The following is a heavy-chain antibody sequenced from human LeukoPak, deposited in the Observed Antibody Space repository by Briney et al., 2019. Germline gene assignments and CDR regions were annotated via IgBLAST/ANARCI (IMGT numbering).Heavy chain of an antibody. CDR2: FDPEDGET. D-gene: IGHD6-13*01. CDR1: GYTLTELS. J-gene: IGHJ5*02. Sequence: ASVKVSCKVSGYTLTELSMHWVRQAPGKGLEWMGGFDPEDGETIYAQKFQGRVTMTRDTSTSTVYMELSSLRSEDTAVYYCARGGLAAADTTNWFDPWGQGTLVTVSS. V-gene: IGHV1-24*01. CDR3: ARGGLAAADTTNWFDP.